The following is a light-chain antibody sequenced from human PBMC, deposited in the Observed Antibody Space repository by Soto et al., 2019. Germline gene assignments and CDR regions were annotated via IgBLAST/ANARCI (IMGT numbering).Light chain of an antibody. V-gene: IGKV3-15*01. CDR2: GAS. CDR1: QEISRN. Sequence: EIGMTQAPTALSVSPGERGTLSCEAMQEISRNVAGYQQKPGQTPRMLIHGASARATGIPARLSGGGSGPRFALPIASLQSEDFAVYYCQRYDNWPRTFGQGNKV. CDR3: QRYDNWPRT. J-gene: IGKJ1*01.